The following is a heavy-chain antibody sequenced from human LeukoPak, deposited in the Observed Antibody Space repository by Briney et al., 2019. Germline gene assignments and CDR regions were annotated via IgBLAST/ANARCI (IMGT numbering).Heavy chain of an antibody. J-gene: IGHJ6*02. CDR3: SRRLRPGFPGHQNYYYDMDV. CDR1: GASISTSSYF. V-gene: IGHV4-39*01. Sequence: SETLSLTCTVSGASISTSSYFWGWIRQPPGEGLEWIGSIYYSGNAYYNQSLKSRVTISVDTSKNQFSLKVNSVTATDTAVYYCSRRLRPGFPGHQNYYYDMDVWGQGTTVTVSS. CDR2: IYYSGNA. D-gene: IGHD3-10*02.